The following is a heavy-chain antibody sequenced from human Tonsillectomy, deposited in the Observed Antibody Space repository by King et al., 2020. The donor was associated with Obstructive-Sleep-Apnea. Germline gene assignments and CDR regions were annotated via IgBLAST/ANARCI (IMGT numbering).Heavy chain of an antibody. V-gene: IGHV3-9*01. CDR3: ARDNHGLDV. J-gene: IGHJ6*02. Sequence: VQLVESGGGLVQPGRSLRLSCAASGFTFDDYAMHWVRQAPGKGLEWVSGISWKCYSIDDADSVKGRFTISRDNPKNSLYLQMNSTRAEDTASYYCARDNHGLDVWGQGTTVTVSS. CDR2: ISWKCYSI. CDR1: GFTFDDYA.